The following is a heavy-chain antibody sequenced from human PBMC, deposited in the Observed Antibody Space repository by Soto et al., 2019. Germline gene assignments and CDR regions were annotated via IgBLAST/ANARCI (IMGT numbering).Heavy chain of an antibody. D-gene: IGHD6-19*01. CDR3: ARVLGRSGRYYYYYYMDV. J-gene: IGHJ6*03. CDR2: MNPNSGNT. V-gene: IGHV1-8*01. Sequence: GASVKVSCKASGYTFTSYDINWARQATGQGLEWMGWMNPNSGNTGYAQKFQGRVTMTRNTSISTAYMELSSLRSEDTAVYYCARVLGRSGRYYYYYYMDVWGKGTTVTVSS. CDR1: GYTFTSYD.